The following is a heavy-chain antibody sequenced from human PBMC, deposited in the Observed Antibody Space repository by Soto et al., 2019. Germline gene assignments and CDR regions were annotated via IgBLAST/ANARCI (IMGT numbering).Heavy chain of an antibody. Sequence: SETLSLTCTISGGSISSGDYYWSWIRQPPGKGLEWIGYIYYTGSTYYNPSLKSRLTISVDTSKDRFSLKLTSVTAADTAVHFCARDQKGPFDYWDQGTLVTVSS. CDR1: GGSISSGDYY. V-gene: IGHV4-30-4*01. CDR3: ARDQKGPFDY. J-gene: IGHJ4*02. CDR2: IYYTGST.